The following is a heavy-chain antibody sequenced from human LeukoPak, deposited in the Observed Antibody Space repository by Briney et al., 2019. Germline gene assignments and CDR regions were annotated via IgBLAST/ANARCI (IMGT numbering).Heavy chain of an antibody. V-gene: IGHV3-30*02. CDR2: IRYDGSNK. CDR3: ARHYDYYYYYMDV. D-gene: IGHD3-3*01. CDR1: GFTFSSYG. J-gene: IGHJ6*03. Sequence: PGGSLRLSCAASGFTFSSYGMHWVRQAPGKGLEWVAFIRYDGSNKYYADSVKGRFTISRDNSKNTLYLQMNSLRVEDTAVYYCARHYDYYYYYMDVWGQGTLVTVSS.